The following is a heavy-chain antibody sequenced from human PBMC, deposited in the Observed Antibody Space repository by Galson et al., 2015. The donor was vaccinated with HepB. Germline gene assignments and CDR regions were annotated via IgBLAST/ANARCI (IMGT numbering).Heavy chain of an antibody. D-gene: IGHD2-2*01. J-gene: IGHJ3*01. Sequence: SVKVSCKASGYTFSNYGISWVRQAPGQGLEWMGWISTYGGNTNYAQKFQARVTMTTDTSTNTAYMELRSLRSDDTAVYYCARVSVADDVAYAVGCFNLWGQGTMVTVSS. CDR3: ARVSVADDVAYAVGCFNL. CDR1: GYTFSNYG. CDR2: ISTYGGNT. V-gene: IGHV1-18*01.